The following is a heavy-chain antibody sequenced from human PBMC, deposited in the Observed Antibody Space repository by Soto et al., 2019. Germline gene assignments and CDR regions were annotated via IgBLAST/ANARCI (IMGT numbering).Heavy chain of an antibody. V-gene: IGHV1-18*01. CDR1: GYTFTSYG. J-gene: IGHJ3*02. CDR3: ARIAVNDYGDYGAPDALDI. Sequence: GASVKVSCKASGYTFTSYGISWVRPAPGQRLEWMGWISAYNGNTNYAQKLQGRVTMTTDTSTSTAYMELRSLRSDDTAVYYCARIAVNDYGDYGAPDALDIWGQGTMVTVSS. CDR2: ISAYNGNT. D-gene: IGHD4-17*01.